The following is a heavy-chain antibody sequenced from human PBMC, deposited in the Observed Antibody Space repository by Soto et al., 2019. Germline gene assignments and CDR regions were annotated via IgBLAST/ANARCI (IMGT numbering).Heavy chain of an antibody. Sequence: SETLSLTCTVSGGSIGGYYWSWIRQSPGKGLEWIGNIYYSGSTLYNPSLKSRVTISLDTSKNQFSLKVTSVTPADTAVYFCAGVGQRIEVRRVLEIWGKGTMVTVS. D-gene: IGHD3-10*01. CDR3: AGVGQRIEVRRVLEI. J-gene: IGHJ3*02. CDR1: GGSIGGYY. V-gene: IGHV4-59*01. CDR2: IYYSGST.